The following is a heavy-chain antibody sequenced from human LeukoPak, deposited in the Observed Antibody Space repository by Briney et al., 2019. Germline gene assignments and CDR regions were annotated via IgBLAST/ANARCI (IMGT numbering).Heavy chain of an antibody. Sequence: PGGSLRLSCAASGFTFSSYWMSWVRQAPGKGLEWVANIKQDGSEKYYVDSVKGRFTISRDNAKNSLYLQMNSLRAEDTAVYYCARVGSYGYLALYYYYYYMDVWGKGTTVTISS. CDR2: IKQDGSEK. J-gene: IGHJ6*03. V-gene: IGHV3-7*03. D-gene: IGHD5-18*01. CDR3: ARVGSYGYLALYYYYYYMDV. CDR1: GFTFSSYW.